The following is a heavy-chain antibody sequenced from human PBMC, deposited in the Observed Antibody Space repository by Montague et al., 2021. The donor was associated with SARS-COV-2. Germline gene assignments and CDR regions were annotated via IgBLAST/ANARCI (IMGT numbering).Heavy chain of an antibody. V-gene: IGHV4-34*01. CDR2: INRSGST. CDR3: SRELLTTVVTQANMSYYSYGMDV. CDR1: GGSFSGYY. Sequence: SETLSLTCAVYGGSFSGYYWSWIRQPPGKGLEWIGEINRSGSTNYNPSLKSRVTISVDTSKNQFSLKLSSVTAADTAVYYCSRELLTTVVTQANMSYYSYGMDVWGQGTTVTVSS. D-gene: IGHD4-23*01. J-gene: IGHJ6*02.